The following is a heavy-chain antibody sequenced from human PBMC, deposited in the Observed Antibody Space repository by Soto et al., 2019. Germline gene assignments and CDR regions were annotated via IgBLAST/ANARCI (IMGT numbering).Heavy chain of an antibody. CDR3: ATSSRSAYGTFNS. D-gene: IGHD5-12*01. CDR2: ISGGGGTT. Sequence: EVQLLESGGGLVQPGGSLRLSCADSGFTFSSYAMSWVRQAPGKGLEWVSAISGGGGTTYYADSVKGRFTISRDNSKNTLSLQMISLRAEDSPRNDCATSSRSAYGTFNSWGQGTLVTVSS. V-gene: IGHV3-23*01. J-gene: IGHJ4*02. CDR1: GFTFSSYA.